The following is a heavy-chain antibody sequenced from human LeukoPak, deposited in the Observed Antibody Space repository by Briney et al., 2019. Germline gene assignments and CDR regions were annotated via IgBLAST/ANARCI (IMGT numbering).Heavy chain of an antibody. CDR3: VTARERRGYTGYDWNYFDH. D-gene: IGHD5-12*01. J-gene: IGHJ4*02. CDR1: GFTFSSFA. V-gene: IGHV3-23*01. CDR2: ISGNGYST. Sequence: GGSLRLSCAASGFTFSSFALSWIRQAPGKGLEWVSSISGNGYSTYYAESVKGRFTVSRDNSKNTLYLQMSSLRVEDTAVYFCVTARERRGYTGYDWNYFDHWGQGTLVTVSS.